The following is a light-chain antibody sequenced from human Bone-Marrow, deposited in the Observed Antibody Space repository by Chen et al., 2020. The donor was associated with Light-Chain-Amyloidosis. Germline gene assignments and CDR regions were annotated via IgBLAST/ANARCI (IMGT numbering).Light chain of an antibody. J-gene: IGKJ3*01. CDR2: FGS. Sequence: DIVMPQSTLSLPVTPGEPASISCRSSQSLLCRNGRNYLDWYLQKPGQSPQLLIYFGSYRAYGVPDRFRGSGSGTVFTLKISRVEAEDVGVYYCMQAVQNQFTFGPGTKVDI. CDR1: QSLLCRNGRNY. V-gene: IGKV2-28*01. CDR3: MQAVQNQFT.